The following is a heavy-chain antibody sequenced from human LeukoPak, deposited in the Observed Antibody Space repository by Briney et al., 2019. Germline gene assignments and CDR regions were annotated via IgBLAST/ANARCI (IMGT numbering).Heavy chain of an antibody. J-gene: IGHJ1*01. V-gene: IGHV3-30*02. Sequence: PGGSLRLSCAASGFTFSSYGMHWVRQAPGKGLEWVAFIRYDGSNKYYADSVKGRFTISRDNSKNTLYLQMNSLRAEDTAVYYCATGGIAAAGAEYFQHWGQGTLVTVSS. D-gene: IGHD6-13*01. CDR2: IRYDGSNK. CDR1: GFTFSSYG. CDR3: ATGGIAAAGAEYFQH.